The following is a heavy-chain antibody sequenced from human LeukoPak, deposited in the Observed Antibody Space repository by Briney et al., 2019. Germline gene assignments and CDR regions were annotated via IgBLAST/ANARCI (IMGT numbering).Heavy chain of an antibody. CDR2: FDPEDGET. J-gene: IGHJ6*02. V-gene: IGHV1-24*01. CDR3: ATVVVPASSHKGALAGMDV. D-gene: IGHD2-2*01. Sequence: GASVKVSCKVSGYTLTELSMHWVRQAPGKGLEWMGGFDPEDGETIYAQKFQGRATMTEDTSTDTAYMELSSLRSEDTAVYYCATVVVPASSHKGALAGMDVWGQGTTVTVSS. CDR1: GYTLTELS.